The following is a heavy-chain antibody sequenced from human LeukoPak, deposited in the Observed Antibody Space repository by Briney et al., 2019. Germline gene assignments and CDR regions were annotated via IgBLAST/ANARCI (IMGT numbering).Heavy chain of an antibody. Sequence: TGGSLRLSCAASGFTFSNYEMNWVRQAPGKGLVWVSYVSSSASTIYYADSVKGRFTISRDNAKNSLYLQMNSLRAGDTAVYYCARDLRGISFDPWGQRTLLTVSS. V-gene: IGHV3-48*03. CDR1: GFTFSNYE. CDR2: VSSSASTI. J-gene: IGHJ5*01. CDR3: ARDLRGISFDP. D-gene: IGHD2-15*01.